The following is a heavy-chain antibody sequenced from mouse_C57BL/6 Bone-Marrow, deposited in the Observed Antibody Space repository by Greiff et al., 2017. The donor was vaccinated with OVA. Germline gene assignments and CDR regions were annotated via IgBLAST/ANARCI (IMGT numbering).Heavy chain of an antibody. D-gene: IGHD2-4*01. CDR2: IHPNSGST. CDR3: ARLDYDYDEDY. CDR1: GYTFTSYW. J-gene: IGHJ2*01. V-gene: IGHV1-64*01. Sequence: QVHVKQPGAELVKPGASVKLSCKASGYTFTSYWMHWVKQRPGQGLEWIGMIHPNSGSTNYNEKFKSKATLTVDKSSSTAYMQLSSLTSEDSAVYYCARLDYDYDEDYWGQGTTLTVSS.